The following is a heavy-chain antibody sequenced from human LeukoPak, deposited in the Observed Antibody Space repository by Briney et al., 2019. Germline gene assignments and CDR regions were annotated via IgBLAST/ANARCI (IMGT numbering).Heavy chain of an antibody. D-gene: IGHD3-22*01. CDR2: MNSDGSST. Sequence: PGGSLRLSCAASGFSFSRYWMHWVRQAPGKGLVWVSRMNSDGSSTNYADSVKGRFTISRDNAKNILYLQMNSLRAEGTAVYHCATGHYYDSSGYYPLPDAFDIWGQGTMVTVSS. J-gene: IGHJ3*02. CDR3: ATGHYYDSSGYYPLPDAFDI. V-gene: IGHV3-74*01. CDR1: GFSFSRYW.